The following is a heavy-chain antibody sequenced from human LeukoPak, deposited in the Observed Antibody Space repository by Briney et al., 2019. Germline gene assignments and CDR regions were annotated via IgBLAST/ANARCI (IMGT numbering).Heavy chain of an antibody. V-gene: IGHV4-59*01. CDR1: GGSTSSYY. J-gene: IGHJ5*02. D-gene: IGHD3-10*01. Sequence: SETLSLTCTVSGGSTSSYYWSWIRQPPGKGLEWIGYIYYSGSTNYNHSLKSRVTISVDTSKNQFSLKLSSVTAADTAVYYCARRPSGSGSYGFDPWGQGTLVTVSS. CDR2: IYYSGST. CDR3: ARRPSGSGSYGFDP.